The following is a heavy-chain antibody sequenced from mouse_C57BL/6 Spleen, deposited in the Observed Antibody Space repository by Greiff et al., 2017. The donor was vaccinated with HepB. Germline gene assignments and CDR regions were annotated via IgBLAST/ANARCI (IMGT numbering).Heavy chain of an antibody. CDR1: GYTFTSYW. CDR3: ARSTPYGSSHWYFDV. D-gene: IGHD1-1*01. V-gene: IGHV1-52*01. CDR2: IDPSDSET. J-gene: IGHJ1*03. Sequence: VQLQQPGAELVRPGSSVKLSCKVSGYTFTSYWMHWVKQRPIQGLEWIGNIDPSDSETHYNQKFKDKATLTVDKSSSTAYMQLSSLTSEDSAVYYCARSTPYGSSHWYFDVWGTGTTVTVSS.